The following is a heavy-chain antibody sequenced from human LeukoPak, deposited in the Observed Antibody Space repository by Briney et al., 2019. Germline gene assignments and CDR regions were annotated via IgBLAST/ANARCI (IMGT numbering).Heavy chain of an antibody. Sequence: PSETLSLTCTVSGGSISSYYWSWVRQPPGKGLEWIGYIQYTGGTKYTPSLKSRVTISLHTSKDQFSLILSSATAADTAVYYCARLPDENYYDRSGYYYGGTFDIWGQGTKVTVSS. CDR2: IQYTGGT. V-gene: IGHV4-59*08. D-gene: IGHD3-22*01. CDR3: ARLPDENYYDRSGYYYGGTFDI. J-gene: IGHJ3*02. CDR1: GGSISSYY.